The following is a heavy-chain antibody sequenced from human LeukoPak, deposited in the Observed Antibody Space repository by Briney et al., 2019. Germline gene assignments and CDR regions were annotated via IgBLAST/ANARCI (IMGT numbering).Heavy chain of an antibody. V-gene: IGHV3-30*03. CDR3: ARQSLGASGLDH. Sequence: GGSLRLSCAVSGFTFNSHHMHWVRQAPNKGLDWVAVAPHDGTSPSHAASVNGRFTISRDNSKDTVFLQMDSLRVDDTAIYYRARQSLGASGLDHWGQGVLVTVSS. D-gene: IGHD1-26*01. CDR2: APHDGTSP. CDR1: GFTFNSHH. J-gene: IGHJ4*02.